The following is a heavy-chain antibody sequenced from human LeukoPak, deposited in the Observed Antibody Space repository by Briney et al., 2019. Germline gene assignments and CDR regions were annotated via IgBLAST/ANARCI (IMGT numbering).Heavy chain of an antibody. CDR2: IYYSGST. J-gene: IGHJ3*02. V-gene: IGHV4-59*08. CDR3: ARIPPRDPFDI. CDR1: GGSISYYY. Sequence: KPSETLSLTCTVSGGSISYYYWSWIRQPPGKGLEWIGYIYYSGSTNYNPSLKSRVTISVDTSKNQFSLNLSSVTAADTAVYYCARIPPRDPFDIRGQGTMVTVSS.